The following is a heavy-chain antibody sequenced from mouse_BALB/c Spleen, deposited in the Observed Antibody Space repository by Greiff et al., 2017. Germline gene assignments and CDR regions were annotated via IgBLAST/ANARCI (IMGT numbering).Heavy chain of an antibody. CDR1: GFTFSSYA. Sequence: EVQLVESGGGLVKPGGSLKLSCAASGFTFSSYAMSWVRQSPEKRLEWVAEISSGGSYTYYPDTVTGRFTISRDNAKNTLYLEMSSLRSEDTAMYYCARDQRYDDYFDYWGQGTTLTVSS. J-gene: IGHJ2*01. D-gene: IGHD2-14*01. CDR3: ARDQRYDDYFDY. CDR2: ISSGGSYT. V-gene: IGHV5-9-4*01.